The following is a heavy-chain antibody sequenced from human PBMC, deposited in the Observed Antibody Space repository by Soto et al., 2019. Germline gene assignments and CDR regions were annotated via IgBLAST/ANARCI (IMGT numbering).Heavy chain of an antibody. J-gene: IGHJ1*01. D-gene: IGHD3-22*01. CDR2: ISSSSSTI. CDR1: GFTFSGYI. CDR3: AREDGPYYYDSSGYYYVDHSYFQH. Sequence: GGSLRLSCAASGFTFSGYIMNWVRQSPGKGLEWVSYISSSSSTIYYADSVKGRFTISRDNAKNSLYLQMNSLRDEDTAVYYCAREDGPYYYDSSGYYYVDHSYFQHWGQGTLVTVSS. V-gene: IGHV3-48*02.